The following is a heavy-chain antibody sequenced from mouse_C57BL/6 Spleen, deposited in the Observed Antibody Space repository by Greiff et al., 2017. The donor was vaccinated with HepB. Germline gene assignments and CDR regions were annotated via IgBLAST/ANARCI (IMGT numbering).Heavy chain of an antibody. J-gene: IGHJ4*01. D-gene: IGHD2-4*01. CDR1: GYTFTSYG. CDR2: IYPRSGNT. Sequence: QVQLQQSGAELARPGASVKLSCKASGYTFTSYGISWVKQRTGQGLEWIGEIYPRSGNTYYNEKFKGKATLTADKSSSTAYMELRSLTSEDSAVYFCARSASYDYDKNAMDYWGQGTSVTVSS. V-gene: IGHV1-81*01. CDR3: ARSASYDYDKNAMDY.